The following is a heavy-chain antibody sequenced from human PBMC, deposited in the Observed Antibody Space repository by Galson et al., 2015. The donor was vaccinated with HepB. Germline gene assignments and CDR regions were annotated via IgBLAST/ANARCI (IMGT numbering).Heavy chain of an antibody. CDR2: ISAYNGNT. V-gene: IGHV1-18*04. Sequence: SVKVSCKASGYTFTSYGISWVRQAPGQGLEWMGWISAYNGNTNYAQKLQGRVTMTTDTSTSTAYMELRSLRSDDTAVYYCARDPPGIHTKGDDSSGYYPTPDYWGQGTLVTVSS. J-gene: IGHJ4*02. D-gene: IGHD3-22*01. CDR3: ARDPPGIHTKGDDSSGYYPTPDY. CDR1: GYTFTSYG.